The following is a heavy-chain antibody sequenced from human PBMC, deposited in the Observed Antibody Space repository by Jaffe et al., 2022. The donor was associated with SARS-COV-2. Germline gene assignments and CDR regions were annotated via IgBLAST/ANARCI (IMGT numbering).Heavy chain of an antibody. CDR1: GLTFSSYW. CDR3: ARGLADYGSGTIKYYYYMSV. V-gene: IGHV3-7*01. D-gene: IGHD3-10*01. CDR2: INQDGNEK. Sequence: EVQLVESGGDLVQPGGSLRISCAASGLTFSSYWMTWVRQAPGKGLEWVANINQDGNEKYYVDSVKGRFTISRDNAKNSLYLQMNSLRAEDTAVYYCARGLADYGSGTIKYYYYMSVWGKGTTVTVSS. J-gene: IGHJ6*03.